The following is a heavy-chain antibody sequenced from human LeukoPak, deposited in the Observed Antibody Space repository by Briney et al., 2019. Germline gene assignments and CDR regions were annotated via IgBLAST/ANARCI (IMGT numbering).Heavy chain of an antibody. J-gene: IGHJ6*02. D-gene: IGHD3-10*01. V-gene: IGHV3-30-3*01. CDR2: ISYDGSNK. Sequence: GGSLRLSCAASGFTFSSYAMHWVRQAPGKGLEWVAVISYDGSNKYYADSVKGRFTISRDNAKNSLYLQMNSLRAEDTAVYYCARQMVRGVIGTHMDVWGQGTTVTVSS. CDR1: GFTFSSYA. CDR3: ARQMVRGVIGTHMDV.